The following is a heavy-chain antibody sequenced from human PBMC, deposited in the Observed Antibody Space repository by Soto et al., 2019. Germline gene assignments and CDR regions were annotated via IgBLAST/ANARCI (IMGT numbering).Heavy chain of an antibody. J-gene: IGHJ4*02. CDR2: INPSGGST. Sequence: GASVKVSCKASGYTFTIYYMHWVRQAPGQGLEWMGIINPSGGSTSYAQRFQGRVTMTRDTSTSTVYMELSSLRSEDTAVYYCARVAHYYDSSGYYFDYWGQGTLVTVSS. V-gene: IGHV1-46*01. CDR3: ARVAHYYDSSGYYFDY. CDR1: GYTFTIYY. D-gene: IGHD3-22*01.